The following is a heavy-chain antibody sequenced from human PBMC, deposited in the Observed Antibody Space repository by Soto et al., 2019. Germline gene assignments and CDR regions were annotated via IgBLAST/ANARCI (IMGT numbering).Heavy chain of an antibody. D-gene: IGHD6-19*01. CDR3: AKRDSVGYYYFDF. J-gene: IGHJ4*02. V-gene: IGHV3-23*01. CDR1: GFTFISYA. Sequence: GGSLRLSCAASGFTFISYAMSWVRQAPGKGLEWVSGIDGSGSSTYYADSVKGRFTISRDNSKNTVYLQMNSLRADDTAVYYCAKRDSVGYYYFDFWGQGAVGTVSS. CDR2: IDGSGSST.